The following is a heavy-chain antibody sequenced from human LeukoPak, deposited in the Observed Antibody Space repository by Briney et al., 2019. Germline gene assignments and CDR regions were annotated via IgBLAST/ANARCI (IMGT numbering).Heavy chain of an antibody. CDR2: VCYSGST. CDR1: GGSISSSSYC. CDR3: ARQYSGDSRSPFFDY. Sequence: SETLSLTCTVSGGSISSSSYCWGWIRQPPGKGLEWIGSVCYSGSTYYNPSLKSRVTISVDTSKNQFSLKLSSVAAADTAVYYCARQYSGDSRSPFFDYWGQGTLVTVSS. V-gene: IGHV4-39*01. J-gene: IGHJ4*02. D-gene: IGHD5-18*01.